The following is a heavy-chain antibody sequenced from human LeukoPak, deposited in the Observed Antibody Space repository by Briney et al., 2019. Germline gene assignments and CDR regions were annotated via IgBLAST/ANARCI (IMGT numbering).Heavy chain of an antibody. CDR2: IYYSGST. CDR3: ARYSYTDFWSTFPFDP. V-gene: IGHV4-59*08. D-gene: IGHD3-3*01. Sequence: SETLSLTCTVSVGSIIRYYWRWIRQPPGKGLEWIGYIYYSGSTNYNPSLKSRVTISVDTSKNQFSLKLSSVTAADTAMYDCARYSYTDFWSTFPFDPWGQGTLVTVSS. J-gene: IGHJ5*02. CDR1: VGSIIRYY.